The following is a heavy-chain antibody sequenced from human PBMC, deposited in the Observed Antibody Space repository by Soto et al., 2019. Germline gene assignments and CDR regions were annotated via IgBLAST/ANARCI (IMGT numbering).Heavy chain of an antibody. CDR3: ARTQYSSGWYGGFDY. J-gene: IGHJ4*02. Sequence: SETLSLTCTVSGGSISSSSYYWVWIRHPPGKGLEWIGSIYYSGSTYYNPSLKSRVTISVDTSKNQFSLKLSSVTAADTAVYYCARTQYSSGWYGGFDYWGQGTLVTVSS. CDR1: GGSISSSSYY. V-gene: IGHV4-39*01. D-gene: IGHD6-19*01. CDR2: IYYSGST.